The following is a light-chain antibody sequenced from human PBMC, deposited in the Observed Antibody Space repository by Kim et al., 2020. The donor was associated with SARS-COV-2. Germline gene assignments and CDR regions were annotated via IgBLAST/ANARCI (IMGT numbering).Light chain of an antibody. V-gene: IGLV2-11*03. CDR1: SNDVGSYNY. Sequence: PRQTVTISCTGTSNDVGSYNYVSWYQQHPGKAPKLMIYDVSNRPSGVPDRFSGSKSGNTASLTISGLQPEDEADYYCCSYAGSYTVFGGGTQLTVL. CDR3: CSYAGSYTV. J-gene: IGLJ2*01. CDR2: DVS.